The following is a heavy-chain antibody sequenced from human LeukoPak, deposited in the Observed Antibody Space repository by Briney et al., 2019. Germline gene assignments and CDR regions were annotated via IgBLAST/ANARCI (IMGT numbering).Heavy chain of an antibody. CDR2: IYYSGST. CDR1: GGSIRSYY. D-gene: IGHD2/OR15-2a*01. CDR3: ARVDSTFFDY. V-gene: IGHV4-59*01. J-gene: IGHJ4*02. Sequence: PSETLSLTCTVAGGSIRSYYWSWIRQPPGKGLEWIGYIYYSGSTNYNPSLKSRVTISVDTSKNQSSLKLNSVTAADTAVYYCARVDSTFFDYWGQGTLVTVSS.